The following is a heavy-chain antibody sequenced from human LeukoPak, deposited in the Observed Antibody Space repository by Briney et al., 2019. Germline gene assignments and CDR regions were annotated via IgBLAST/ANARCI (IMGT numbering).Heavy chain of an antibody. D-gene: IGHD6-19*01. CDR1: GGSISTNSHY. J-gene: IGHJ4*02. Sequence: SETLSLTCKVSGGSISTNSHYWGWIRQPPGKGLEWIGTLYYSGSTYYNPSLKSRVTISVDPSKNQLSLKLSSVTAADTAVYYCARDSYSSGNEVMDYWGQGTLVTVSS. V-gene: IGHV4-39*02. CDR2: LYYSGST. CDR3: ARDSYSSGNEVMDY.